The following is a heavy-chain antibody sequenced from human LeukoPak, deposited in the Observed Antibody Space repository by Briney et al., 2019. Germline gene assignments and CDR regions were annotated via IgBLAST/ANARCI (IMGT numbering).Heavy chain of an antibody. J-gene: IGHJ4*02. CDR2: IYYNGST. Sequence: SETLSLTCTVSGGSINSSAYYWGWIRQPPGKGLEWIGSIYYNGSTYYNPSLKSRVTVSVDTSKNQFSLKVTSVTAADAAVYYCARLEEAAGIGCWGQGTLVTVSS. CDR3: ARLEEAAGIGC. V-gene: IGHV4-39*01. CDR1: GGSINSSAYY. D-gene: IGHD6-13*01.